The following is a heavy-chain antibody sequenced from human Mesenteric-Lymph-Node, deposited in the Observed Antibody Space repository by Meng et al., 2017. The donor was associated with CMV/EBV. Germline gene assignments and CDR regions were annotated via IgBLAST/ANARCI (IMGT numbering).Heavy chain of an antibody. Sequence: GESLKISCAGSGFSFSDYSMHWVRQAPGKGLEWVSTISGSGGRTYYADSVKGRLTVSRDNADNTVYVQMNSLRADDTAIYYCAKDLRRDSTGTHFFAMDVWGQGTTVTVSS. V-gene: IGHV3-23*01. CDR1: GFSFSDYS. CDR3: AKDLRRDSTGTHFFAMDV. J-gene: IGHJ6*02. D-gene: IGHD5-24*01. CDR2: ISGSGGRT.